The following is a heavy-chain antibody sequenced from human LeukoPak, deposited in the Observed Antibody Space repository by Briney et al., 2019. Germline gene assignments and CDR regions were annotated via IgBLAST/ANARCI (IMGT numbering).Heavy chain of an antibody. V-gene: IGHV1-69*04. CDR3: ARDRRGGTVTDSDNFDY. CDR1: GGTFSSYA. J-gene: IGHJ4*02. CDR2: IIPILGIA. Sequence: ASVKVSCKASGGTFSSYAISWVRQAPGQGLEWMGRIIPILGIANYAQKFQGRVTITADKSTSTAYMELSSLRSEDTAVYYCARDRRGGTVTDSDNFDYWGQGTLVTVSS. D-gene: IGHD4-17*01.